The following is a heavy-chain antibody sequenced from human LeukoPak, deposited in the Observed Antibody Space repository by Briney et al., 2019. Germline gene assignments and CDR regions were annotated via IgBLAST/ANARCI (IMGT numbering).Heavy chain of an antibody. V-gene: IGHV4-61*02. CDR3: AREDSKQLVRRFDY. CDR1: GGSISSGSYY. CDR2: IYTSGST. J-gene: IGHJ4*02. Sequence: SETLSLTCTVSGGSISSGSYYWSWIRQPAGKGLEWIGRIYTSGSTNYNPSLKSRVTISVDTSKNRFSLKLSSVTAADTAVYYCAREDSKQLVRRFDYWGQGTLVTVSS. D-gene: IGHD6-6*01.